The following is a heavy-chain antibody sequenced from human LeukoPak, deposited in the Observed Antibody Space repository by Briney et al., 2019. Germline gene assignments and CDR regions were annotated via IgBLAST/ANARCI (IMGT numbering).Heavy chain of an antibody. CDR2: IYYRGNT. D-gene: IGHD6-13*01. CDR1: GGSITETTYF. CDR3: ARRKAAAEIDF. J-gene: IGHJ4*02. Sequence: SETLSLTCTVSGGSITETTYFWGWIRQPPGKGLEWIGSIYYRGNTYYNPSLKSRVTLFVDTSKNQFSLKLTSVTAADTAIYYCARRKAAAEIDFWGQGTLVTVSS. V-gene: IGHV4-39*01.